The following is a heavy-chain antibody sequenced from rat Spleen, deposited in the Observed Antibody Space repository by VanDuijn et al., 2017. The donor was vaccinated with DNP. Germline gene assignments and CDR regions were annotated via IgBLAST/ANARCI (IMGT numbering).Heavy chain of an antibody. Sequence: EVQLVESGGGLVQPGKSLKLSCAASGFTFSDYYMAWVRQAPTKGLEWVAYISYDGTSTYYRDSVKGRFTISRDNAKSTLYLQMNSLRSEDTATYYCTRDNYSSYMPYYYAMDAWGQGTSVTVSS. J-gene: IGHJ4*01. CDR3: TRDNYSSYMPYYYAMDA. V-gene: IGHV5-20*01. D-gene: IGHD1-2*01. CDR2: ISYDGTST. CDR1: GFTFSDYY.